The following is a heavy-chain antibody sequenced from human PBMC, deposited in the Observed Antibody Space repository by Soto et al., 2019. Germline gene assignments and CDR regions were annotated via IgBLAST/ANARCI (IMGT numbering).Heavy chain of an antibody. CDR2: VHPNGNI. Sequence: QVQLQESGPGLVKPSQTLSLTCTVSGASVSSGLYFWNWIRQLPGKGLQWLGHVHPNGNIYYNPSLQSRFTXSXXTSNIHGSLQLTSVTVADTAVYYCVRGSDPYTCGFWGQGALVTVSP. V-gene: IGHV4-31*03. CDR3: VRGSDPYTCGF. J-gene: IGHJ4*02. D-gene: IGHD2-2*02. CDR1: GASVSSGLYF.